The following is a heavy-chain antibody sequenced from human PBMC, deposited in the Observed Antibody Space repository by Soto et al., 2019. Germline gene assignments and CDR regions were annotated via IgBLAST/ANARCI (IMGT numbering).Heavy chain of an antibody. CDR2: IYYSGST. V-gene: IGHV4-59*01. J-gene: IGHJ4*02. CDR1: GGSISSYY. D-gene: IGHD6-19*01. Sequence: PSETLSLTCTVSGGSISSYYWSWIRQPPGKGLEWIGYIYYSGSTNYNPSLKSRVTISVDTSKNQFSLKLSSVTAADTAVYYCARSVAGDDYWGQGTLVTVSS. CDR3: ARSVAGDDY.